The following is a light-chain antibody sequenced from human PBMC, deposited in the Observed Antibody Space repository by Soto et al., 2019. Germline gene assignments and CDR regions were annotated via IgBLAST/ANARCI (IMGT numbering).Light chain of an antibody. V-gene: IGLV1-44*01. Sequence: QSVLTQPHSASGTPGQSVTISCSGGSSNIGTNIVNWYQQLPGTAPKLLIYNNDQRPSGVPDRFSGSKSGISASLAISGLQSEDEADYYCAAWDDSLNGRVFGGGTKLTVL. CDR1: SSNIGTNI. CDR3: AAWDDSLNGRV. CDR2: NND. J-gene: IGLJ3*02.